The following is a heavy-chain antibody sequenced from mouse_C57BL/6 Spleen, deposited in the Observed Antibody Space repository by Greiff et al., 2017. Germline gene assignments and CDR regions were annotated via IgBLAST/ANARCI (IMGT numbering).Heavy chain of an antibody. J-gene: IGHJ2*01. D-gene: IGHD1-1*01. V-gene: IGHV1-77*01. CDR2: SGPGSGST. CDR3: ARGLLRRFYFDY. Sequence: QVQLQQSGAELVKPGASVKISCKASGYTFTDYYINWVKQRPGQGLEWIGKSGPGSGSTYYNEKFKGKATLTADKSSSTAYMQLSSLTSEDSAVYFCARGLLRRFYFDYWGQGTTLTVSS. CDR1: GYTFTDYY.